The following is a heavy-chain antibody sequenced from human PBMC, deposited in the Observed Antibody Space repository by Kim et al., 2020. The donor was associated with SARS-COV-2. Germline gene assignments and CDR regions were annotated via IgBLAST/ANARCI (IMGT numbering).Heavy chain of an antibody. CDR3: ARRIFRGGRWYPDF. V-gene: IGHV4-39*01. CDR2: IYFTGET. J-gene: IGHJ4*02. D-gene: IGHD2-15*01. CDR1: GVSLTANYF. Sequence: SETLSLTCSVSGVSLTANYFWGWIRQPPGKVLEWIGTIYFTGETHYNPSLESRVTMSIDTSGNQFSLKLNSVTATDTAVYFCARRIFRGGRWYPDFWGPGTLVTVSS.